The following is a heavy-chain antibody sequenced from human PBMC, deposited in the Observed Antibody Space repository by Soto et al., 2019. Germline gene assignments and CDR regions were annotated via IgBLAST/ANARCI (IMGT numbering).Heavy chain of an antibody. CDR3: ARDAGSGSYSEKPLDY. V-gene: IGHV3-33*01. J-gene: IGHJ4*02. CDR2: IWYDGSNK. D-gene: IGHD1-26*01. CDR1: GFTFSSYG. Sequence: GGSLRLSCAASGFTFSSYGMHWVRQAPGKGLEWVAVIWYDGSNKYYADSVKGRFTISRDNSKNTLYLQMNSLRAEDTAVYYCARDAGSGSYSEKPLDYWGQGTLVTVSS.